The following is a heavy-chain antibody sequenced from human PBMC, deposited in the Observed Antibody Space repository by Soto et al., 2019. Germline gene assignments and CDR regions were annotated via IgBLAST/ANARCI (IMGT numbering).Heavy chain of an antibody. Sequence: SETLSLTCAVYGGSFSGNYWSWIRQPPGKGLEWIGEINHSGSTNYNPSLKSRVTISVDTSKNQFSLKLSSVTAADTAVYYCAKPTGIAAAGRDYWGQGTLVTVSS. J-gene: IGHJ4*02. CDR3: AKPTGIAAAGRDY. V-gene: IGHV4-34*01. CDR2: INHSGST. D-gene: IGHD6-13*01. CDR1: GGSFSGNY.